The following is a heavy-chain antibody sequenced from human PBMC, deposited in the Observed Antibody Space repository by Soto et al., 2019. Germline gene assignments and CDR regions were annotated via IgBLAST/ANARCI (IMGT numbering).Heavy chain of an antibody. J-gene: IGHJ4*02. CDR1: GFSLTSSGVG. D-gene: IGHD3-10*01. Sequence: QITLKESGPTLVKPTQTLTLTCTFSGFSLTSSGVGVGWIRQSPGKVLEHLALIYWDDDKRYSPSLKSRLTITKDISEKQVVLTMTNMDPMDTGTYYCTRSRGPLDYWGQGAQVTVSS. V-gene: IGHV2-5*02. CDR3: TRSRGPLDY. CDR2: IYWDDDK.